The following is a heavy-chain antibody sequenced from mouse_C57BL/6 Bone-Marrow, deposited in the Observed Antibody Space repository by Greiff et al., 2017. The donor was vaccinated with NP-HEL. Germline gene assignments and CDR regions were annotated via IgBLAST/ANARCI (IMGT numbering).Heavy chain of an antibody. CDR1: GFTFSSYT. J-gene: IGHJ3*01. CDR2: ISGGGGNT. CDR3: ARRVAWFAY. D-gene: IGHD1-1*02. V-gene: IGHV5-9*01. Sequence: EVKLVESGGGLVKPGGSLKLSCAASGFTFSSYTMSWVRQTPEQRLEWVATISGGGGNTYYPDSVKGRFTISRDNAKNTLYLQMSSLRSEDTALYYCARRVAWFAYWGQGTLVTVSA.